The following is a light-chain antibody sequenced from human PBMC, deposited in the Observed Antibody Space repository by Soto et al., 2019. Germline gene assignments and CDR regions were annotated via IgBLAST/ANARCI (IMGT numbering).Light chain of an antibody. CDR3: QQYGSSPPVT. V-gene: IGKV3-20*01. CDR2: GAS. J-gene: IGKJ1*01. Sequence: EIVFTQSPGTLSLSPGERATLSCRASQSVSSSYLAWYQQKPGQAPRLLIYGASSRATGIPDRFSGSGSGTDFTITISRLEPEDFAVYYCQQYGSSPPVTFGQGTKVDIK. CDR1: QSVSSSY.